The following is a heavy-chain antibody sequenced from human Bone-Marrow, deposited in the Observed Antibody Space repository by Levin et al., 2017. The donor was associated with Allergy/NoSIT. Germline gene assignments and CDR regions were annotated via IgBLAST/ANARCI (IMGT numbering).Heavy chain of an antibody. V-gene: IGHV5-51*01. D-gene: IGHD1-7*01. CDR3: ARLISPGITWSLGY. CDR2: IYPGDSDT. J-gene: IGHJ4*02. CDR1: GYSFTSYW. Sequence: GASVKVSCRGSGYSFTSYWIGWVRQMPGKGLEWMGIIYPGDSDTRYSPSFQGQVTIPADKSISTAYLQWSSLKASDTAMYYCARLISPGITWSLGYWGQGTLVTVSS.